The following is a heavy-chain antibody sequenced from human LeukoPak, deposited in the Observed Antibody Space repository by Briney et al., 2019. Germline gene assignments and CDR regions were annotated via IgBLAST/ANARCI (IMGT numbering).Heavy chain of an antibody. CDR1: GGSTSSGGCY. Sequence: ASQTLSLTCTVSGGSTSSGGCYWSWIRQHPGKGLEWIGYIYYSGSTYYNPSLKSRVTISVDTSKNQFSLKLSSVTAADTAVYYCARTGYSSHRFDYWGQGTLVTVSS. V-gene: IGHV4-31*03. J-gene: IGHJ4*02. CDR2: IYYSGST. D-gene: IGHD5-18*01. CDR3: ARTGYSSHRFDY.